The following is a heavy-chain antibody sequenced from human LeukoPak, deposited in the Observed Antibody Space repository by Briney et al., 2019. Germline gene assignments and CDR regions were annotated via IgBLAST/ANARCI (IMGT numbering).Heavy chain of an antibody. CDR3: AKDQADCSRSSCYERGFDY. CDR1: GFTFSSYW. Sequence: GGSLRLSCAASGFTFSSYWMHWVRQAPGKGLVWVSRINSDGSSTSYADSVKGRFTISRDNAKNTLYLQMNSLRAEDTAVYYCAKDQADCSRSSCYERGFDYWGQGTLVTVSS. D-gene: IGHD2-2*01. CDR2: INSDGSST. V-gene: IGHV3-74*01. J-gene: IGHJ4*02.